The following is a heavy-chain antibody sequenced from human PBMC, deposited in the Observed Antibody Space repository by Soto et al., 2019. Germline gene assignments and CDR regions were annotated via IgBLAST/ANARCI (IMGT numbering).Heavy chain of an antibody. CDR1: GGTFSSYA. Sequence: EASVKVSCKASGGTFSSYAISWVRQAPGQGLEWMGGIIPIFGTANYAQKFQGRVTITADESTSTAYMELRSLRSDDTAVYYCARTLNEWLLGLDWGQGTLVTVSS. V-gene: IGHV1-69*13. CDR2: IIPIFGTA. D-gene: IGHD3-3*01. J-gene: IGHJ4*02. CDR3: ARTLNEWLLGLD.